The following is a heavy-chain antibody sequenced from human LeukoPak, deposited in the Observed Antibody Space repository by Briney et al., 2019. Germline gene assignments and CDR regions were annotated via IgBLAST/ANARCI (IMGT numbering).Heavy chain of an antibody. V-gene: IGHV3-23*01. J-gene: IGHJ3*02. CDR3: ARDRARYCSGGTCPRAFDI. CDR1: GFTSNIYA. Sequence: GGSLRLSCATSGFTSNIYAMSWVRHTPGKGLEWVSAISGSGGTTCYADSVKGRFTVSRDHSKNTLYLQMNGLRGDDTAVYYCARDRARYCSGGTCPRAFDIWGQGTMVTVSS. CDR2: ISGSGGTT. D-gene: IGHD2-15*01.